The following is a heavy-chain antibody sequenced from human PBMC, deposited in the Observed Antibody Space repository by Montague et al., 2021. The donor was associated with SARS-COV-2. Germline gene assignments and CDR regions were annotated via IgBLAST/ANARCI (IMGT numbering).Heavy chain of an antibody. D-gene: IGHD6-19*01. CDR3: VSGVDSIGWYPRSNWFDA. J-gene: IGHJ5*02. Sequence: CAISGDSVSSNSAAWNWIRQSPSRGLEWLGRTYYRSKWYYGYAVSVKSRITINPDTSKNQVSLQLDSVTPEDTAVYYCVSGVDSIGWYPRSNWFDAWGQGTLVIVSS. CDR2: TYYRSKWYY. V-gene: IGHV6-1*01. CDR1: GDSVSSNSAA.